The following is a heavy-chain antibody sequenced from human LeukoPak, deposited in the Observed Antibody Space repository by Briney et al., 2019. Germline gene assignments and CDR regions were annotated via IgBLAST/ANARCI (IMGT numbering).Heavy chain of an antibody. J-gene: IGHJ6*03. CDR2: LYRSDSA. CDR1: GYSISNGYY. V-gene: IGHV4-38-2*01. CDR3: ARQHDSYYYYYIDV. Sequence: SETLSLTCAVSGYSISNGYYWVWIRQPPGRGLEWIGSLYRSDSAYYNTSLRSRVSMSVDTSKNQFSLTLSFVTAADTAVYYCARQHDSYYYYYIDVWGSGTTVTVSS.